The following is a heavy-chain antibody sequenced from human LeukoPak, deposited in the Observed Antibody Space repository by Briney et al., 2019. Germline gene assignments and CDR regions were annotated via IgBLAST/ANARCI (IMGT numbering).Heavy chain of an antibody. V-gene: IGHV1-69*04. Sequence: SVKVSCKASGYTFTSFDINWVRQAPGQGLEWMGRIIPILGIANYAQKFQGRVTITADKSTSTAYMELSSLRSEDTAVYYCARGGGIAAAGKGDAFDTWGQGTMVTVSS. J-gene: IGHJ3*02. D-gene: IGHD6-13*01. CDR2: IIPILGIA. CDR3: ARGGGIAAAGKGDAFDT. CDR1: GYTFTSFD.